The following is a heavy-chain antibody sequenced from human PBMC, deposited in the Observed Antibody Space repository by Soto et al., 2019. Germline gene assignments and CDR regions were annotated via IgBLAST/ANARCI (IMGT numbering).Heavy chain of an antibody. D-gene: IGHD1-1*01. V-gene: IGHV3-30-3*01. J-gene: IGHJ4*02. CDR3: AREVVTTQWYFDN. CDR1: GFTFSSYS. CDR2: TSSNEGTK. Sequence: GGSLRLSCATSGFTFSSYSMHWFRQAPGKGLEWVAVTSSNEGTKFYADSVKGRFTISRDNSKNTLYLHMNSLRVEDTAVYYCAREVVTTQWYFDNWGQGXLVTVYS.